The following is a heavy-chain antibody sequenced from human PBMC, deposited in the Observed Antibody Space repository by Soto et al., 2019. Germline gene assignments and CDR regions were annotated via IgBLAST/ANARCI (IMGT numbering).Heavy chain of an antibody. D-gene: IGHD3-22*01. CDR3: ARDVGNYFDSTPAGQFDF. J-gene: IGHJ4*02. CDR2: IHHSGNT. Sequence: SETLSLTCAVSGVSIINSHWWTWVRQPPGEGLDWIGEIHHSGNTKYNPSLKSRVTISVDKPKNQFSLRLSSVTAADTAVYYCARDVGNYFDSTPAGQFDFWGQGTLVTVSS. CDR1: GVSIINSHW. V-gene: IGHV4-4*02.